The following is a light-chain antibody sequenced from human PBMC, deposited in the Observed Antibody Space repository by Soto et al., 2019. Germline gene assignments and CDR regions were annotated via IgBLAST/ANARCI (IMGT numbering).Light chain of an antibody. Sequence: EIVLTQSPGTLSLSPGQRANLSCRASQSVNSNYLVWYQQKPGQAPRLLISGASRRATDIPDRFSGSGSGTDFTLTISRLEPEDFAVYYCQQYGSSPVTFGPGTKVDVK. CDR3: QQYGSSPVT. CDR2: GAS. J-gene: IGKJ3*01. CDR1: QSVNSNY. V-gene: IGKV3-20*01.